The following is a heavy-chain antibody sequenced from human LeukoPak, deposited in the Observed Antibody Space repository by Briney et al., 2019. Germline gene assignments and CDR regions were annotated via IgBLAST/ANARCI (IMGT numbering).Heavy chain of an antibody. J-gene: IGHJ6*02. Sequence: GGSLRLSCAASGFTVSSNYMRWVRQAPGKGLEWVSSISSSSSYVYYAESVKGRFTISRDNAKNSLYLQMNSLRAEDTAVYHCARDGYTSAPMDVWGQGTTVTVSS. CDR2: ISSSSSYV. CDR1: GFTVSSNY. V-gene: IGHV3-21*01. D-gene: IGHD5-24*01. CDR3: ARDGYTSAPMDV.